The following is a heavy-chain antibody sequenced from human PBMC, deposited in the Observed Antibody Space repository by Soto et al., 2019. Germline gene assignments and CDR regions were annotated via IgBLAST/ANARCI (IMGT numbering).Heavy chain of an antibody. D-gene: IGHD4-17*01. CDR3: AKRTVGWYFDL. Sequence: EVQLLESGGGLVQPGGSLRLSCAASGFTFNSYAMNWVRQAPGKGLECVSVISGSGGSTYYADSVKGRFTISRDNSKNTLYLQMNSLRAEDTAVYYCAKRTVGWYFDLWGRGTLVTVSS. J-gene: IGHJ2*01. CDR2: ISGSGGST. V-gene: IGHV3-23*01. CDR1: GFTFNSYA.